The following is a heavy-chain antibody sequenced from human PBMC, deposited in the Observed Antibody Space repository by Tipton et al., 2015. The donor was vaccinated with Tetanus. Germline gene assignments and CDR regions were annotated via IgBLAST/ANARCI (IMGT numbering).Heavy chain of an antibody. D-gene: IGHD7-27*01. V-gene: IGHV5-51*01. CDR3: ARRLGPYTGDQIWHFDL. CDR1: GYSFNIYW. CDR2: IYPGDSDT. J-gene: IGHJ2*01. Sequence: QLVQSGAEVKKAGESLKISCKGSGYSFNIYWIAWVRQMPGKGLEWMGIIYPGDSDTTYSPSFEGQVTISADKSITTAYLQWSNLKASDTAMYYCARRLGPYTGDQIWHFDLWGRGTMVTVSS.